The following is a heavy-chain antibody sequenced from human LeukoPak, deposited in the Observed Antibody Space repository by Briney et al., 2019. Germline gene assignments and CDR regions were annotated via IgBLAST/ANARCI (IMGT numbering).Heavy chain of an antibody. V-gene: IGHV3-30*02. Sequence: GESLRLSCAAFGFTFSSYGMHWVRQAPGKGVEWVAFIRYDGSNKYYADSVKGRFTISRDNAKNSLYLQMNSLRAEDTAVYYCARDYYDNSAYYYMDVWGKGTTVTVSS. D-gene: IGHD3-22*01. CDR3: ARDYYDNSAYYYMDV. J-gene: IGHJ6*03. CDR2: IRYDGSNK. CDR1: GFTFSSYG.